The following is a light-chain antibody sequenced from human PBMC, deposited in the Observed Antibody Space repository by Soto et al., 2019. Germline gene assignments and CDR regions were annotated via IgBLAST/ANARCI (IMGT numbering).Light chain of an antibody. CDR1: SSDVGGYNY. Sequence: QSVLTQPASVSGSPGQSITISCTGTSSDVGGYNYVSWYQQHPGKAPKLMIYEVSNRPSGVSNRFSGSKSGNTASLSISGLQAEDEADYYCSSYTSDNPWVFGGGTKLTVL. J-gene: IGLJ3*02. V-gene: IGLV2-14*01. CDR2: EVS. CDR3: SSYTSDNPWV.